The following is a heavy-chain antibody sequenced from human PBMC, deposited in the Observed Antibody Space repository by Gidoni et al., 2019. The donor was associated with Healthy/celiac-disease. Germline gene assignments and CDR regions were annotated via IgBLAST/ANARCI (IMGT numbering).Heavy chain of an antibody. D-gene: IGHD3-16*02. V-gene: IGHV3-7*01. CDR1: GLTFSSSW. J-gene: IGHJ4*02. CDR3: ARDRDRHDY. CDR2: IKQDGSEK. Sequence: EVQLVESGGGLVQPGGSLRLSCAASGLTFSSSWMSWVRQAPGKGLEWVANIKQDGSEKYYVDSVKGRFTISRDNAKNSLYLQMNSLRAEDTAVYYCARDRDRHDYWGQGTLVTVSS.